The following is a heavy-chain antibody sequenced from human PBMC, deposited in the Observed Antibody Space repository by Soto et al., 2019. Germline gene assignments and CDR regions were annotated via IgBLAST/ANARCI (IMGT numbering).Heavy chain of an antibody. CDR3: ARVQARVFWSRFDP. CDR1: GFTFSSYA. D-gene: IGHD3-3*01. CDR2: ISYDGSNK. V-gene: IGHV3-30-3*01. J-gene: IGHJ5*02. Sequence: QVQLVESGGGVVQPGRSLRLSCAASGFTFSSYAMHWVRQAPGKGLEWVAVISYDGSNKYYADSVKGRFTISRDNSKNTLYLQMNSLRAEDTAVYYCARVQARVFWSRFDPWGQGTLVTVSS.